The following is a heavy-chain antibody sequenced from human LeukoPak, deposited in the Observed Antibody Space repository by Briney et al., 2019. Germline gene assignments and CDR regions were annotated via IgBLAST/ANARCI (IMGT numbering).Heavy chain of an antibody. V-gene: IGHV4-61*01. CDR3: ARGPSQRKHSSGYYAVLYYYYGMDV. J-gene: IGHJ6*02. Sequence: SETLSLTCTVSGGSVSSGSYYWSWIRQPPGKGLEWIGYIYYSGSTNYNPSLKSRVTISVDTSKNQFSLKLSSVTAADTAVYYCARGPSQRKHSSGYYAVLYYYYGMDVWGQGTTVTVSS. CDR2: IYYSGST. CDR1: GGSVSSGSYY. D-gene: IGHD3-22*01.